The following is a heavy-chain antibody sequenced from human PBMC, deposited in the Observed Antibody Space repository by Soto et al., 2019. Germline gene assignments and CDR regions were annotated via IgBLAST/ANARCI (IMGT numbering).Heavy chain of an antibody. J-gene: IGHJ4*02. V-gene: IGHV3-30*18. CDR3: AKGSTVAGTSDY. CDR2: ISYNGNNK. CDR1: GFTFSDYG. Sequence: GGSLRLSCAASGFTFSDYGMHWVRQAPGKGLEWVALISYNGNNKYYADSVRGRFTISRDNSKNTLSLQMNSLRLEDTAVYYCAKGSTVAGTSDYWGQGTLVTVSS. D-gene: IGHD6-19*01.